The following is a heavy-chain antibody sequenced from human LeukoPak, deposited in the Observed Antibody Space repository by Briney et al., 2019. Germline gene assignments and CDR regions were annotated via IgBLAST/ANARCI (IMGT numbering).Heavy chain of an antibody. Sequence: SEPLSLTCTVSGGSISSSSYYWGWIRQPPGKGLEWIGSIYYSGSTYYNPSLKSRVTISVDTSKNQFSLKLSSVTAADTAVYYCATSSSSLSKFDYWGQGTLVTVSS. CDR2: IYYSGST. CDR3: ATSSSSLSKFDY. D-gene: IGHD6-13*01. V-gene: IGHV4-39*07. J-gene: IGHJ4*02. CDR1: GGSISSSSYY.